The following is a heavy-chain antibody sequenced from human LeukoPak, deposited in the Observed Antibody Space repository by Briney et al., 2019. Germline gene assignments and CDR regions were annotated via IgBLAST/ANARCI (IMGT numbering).Heavy chain of an antibody. CDR1: GFTFRSYS. V-gene: IGHV3-48*04. J-gene: IGHJ4*02. Sequence: GGSLRLSCAASGFTFRSYSMNWVRQAPGKGLEWVSYISSSSSTIYYADSVKGRFTISRDNAKNSLYLQMNSLRAEDTAVYYCARDKSNYGGYYFDYWGQGTLVTVSS. D-gene: IGHD4-11*01. CDR2: ISSSSSTI. CDR3: ARDKSNYGGYYFDY.